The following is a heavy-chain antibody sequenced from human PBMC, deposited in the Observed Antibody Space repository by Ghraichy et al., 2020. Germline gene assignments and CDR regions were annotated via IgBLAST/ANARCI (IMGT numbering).Heavy chain of an antibody. V-gene: IGHV1-18*01. CDR2: INGLDGRA. Sequence: ASVNVSCKASGYTFSSSGTAWMRQAPGQGLEWVGWINGLDGRANYAPNVQGRLTLTRDTSTSTAYMELRSLRSDDTAVYYCAIEAFKRWSVWGQGTIVTVSS. CDR3: AIEAFKRWSV. CDR1: GYTFSSSG. J-gene: IGHJ3*01. D-gene: IGHD4-23*01.